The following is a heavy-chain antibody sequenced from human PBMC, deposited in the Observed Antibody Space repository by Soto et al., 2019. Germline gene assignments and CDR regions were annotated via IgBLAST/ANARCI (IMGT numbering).Heavy chain of an antibody. CDR1: GFTFSSYS. V-gene: IGHV3-21*01. CDR3: ARGTLKLDQYYFDS. J-gene: IGHJ4*02. D-gene: IGHD1-1*01. Sequence: GGSLRLSCAASGFTFSSYSMNWVRQAPGKGLEWVSSISSSSHYIYYADSVKGRFTISRDNAKKSLYLQMNSLRAEDTAVYYCARGTLKLDQYYFDSWGQGTLVTVSS. CDR2: ISSSSHYI.